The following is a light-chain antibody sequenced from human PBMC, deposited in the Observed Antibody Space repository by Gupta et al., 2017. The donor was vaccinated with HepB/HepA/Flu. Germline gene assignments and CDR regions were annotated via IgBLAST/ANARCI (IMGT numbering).Light chain of an antibody. CDR1: HSIISNY. CDR3: QYYGSSPLYA. V-gene: IGKV3-20*01. CDR2: DTS. Sequence: IMLTPFPGTLPSSPGEGATISCKTSHSIISNYLAWYQQKSGRTPRLVIYDTSSRATGIPDRFSGSGSGTEFTLTIRRLEPEDFAMYYCQYYGSSPLYAFGQGTKLEIK. J-gene: IGKJ2*01.